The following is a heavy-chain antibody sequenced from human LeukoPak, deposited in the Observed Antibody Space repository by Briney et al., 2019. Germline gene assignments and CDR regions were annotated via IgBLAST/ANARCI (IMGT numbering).Heavy chain of an antibody. CDR1: GFTFSSYG. Sequence: PGGSLRLSCTASGFTFSSYGMHWVRQAPGKGLEWVAFIRYDESNKYYADAVKGRFTISRDNSKNTLYLQMNSLRAEDTAVYYCAKEGIHMHYYYMDVWGKGTTVTVSS. CDR2: IRYDESNK. V-gene: IGHV3-30*02. J-gene: IGHJ6*03. CDR3: AKEGIHMHYYYMDV. D-gene: IGHD6-13*01.